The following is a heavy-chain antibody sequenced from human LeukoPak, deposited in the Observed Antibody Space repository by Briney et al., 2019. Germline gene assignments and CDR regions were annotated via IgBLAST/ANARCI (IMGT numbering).Heavy chain of an antibody. CDR3: ARASTSPDTMIVPTSWFDP. V-gene: IGHV4-34*01. CDR1: GGSFSGFS. CDR2: INHSGST. Sequence: SETLSLTCAVYGGSFSGFSWTWIRQPPGKGLEWIGEINHSGSTSYNPSLKSRVTISVDTPKNQFSLKLSSVTAADTAVYYCARASTSPDTMIVPTSWFDPWGQGTLVTVSS. D-gene: IGHD3-22*01. J-gene: IGHJ5*02.